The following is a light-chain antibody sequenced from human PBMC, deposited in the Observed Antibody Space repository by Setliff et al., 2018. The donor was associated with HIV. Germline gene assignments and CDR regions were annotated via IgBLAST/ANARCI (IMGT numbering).Light chain of an antibody. CDR2: EVI. V-gene: IGLV2-14*01. CDR1: SSDIGVSKY. CDR3: SSYKTGNTLV. J-gene: IGLJ3*02. Sequence: QSALAQPASVSGSPGQSITISCTGTSSDIGVSKYVSWYQQHPGRAPKLMTFEVINRPSGVSDRFSGSKSGNTASLTISGLQAEDEADYYCSSYKTGNTLVFGGGTKSPS.